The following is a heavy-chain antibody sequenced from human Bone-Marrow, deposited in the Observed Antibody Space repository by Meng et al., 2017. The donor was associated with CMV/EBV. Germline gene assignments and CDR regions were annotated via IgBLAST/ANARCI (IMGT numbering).Heavy chain of an antibody. J-gene: IGHJ5*02. CDR1: GGSISSSSYY. Sequence: GSLRLSCTVSGGSISSSSYYWGWIRQPPGKGLEWIGSIYYSGSTYYNPSLKSRVTISVDTSKNQFSLKLSSVTAADTAVYYCASLVVPAARGNWFDPWGQGPLVTVSS. V-gene: IGHV4-39*07. D-gene: IGHD2-2*01. CDR2: IYYSGST. CDR3: ASLVVPAARGNWFDP.